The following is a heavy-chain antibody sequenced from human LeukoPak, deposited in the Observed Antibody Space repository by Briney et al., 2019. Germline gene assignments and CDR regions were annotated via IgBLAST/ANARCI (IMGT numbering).Heavy chain of an antibody. CDR3: ARADSGWFDP. J-gene: IGHJ5*02. Sequence: IPSETLSLTCTVSGGSISSYYWSWIRQPPGKGLEWIGYIYHSGSTYYNPSLKSRVTISVDRSKNQFSLKLSSVTAADTAVYYCARADSGWFDPWGQGTLVTVSS. D-gene: IGHD1-26*01. CDR1: GGSISSYY. CDR2: IYHSGST. V-gene: IGHV4-59*12.